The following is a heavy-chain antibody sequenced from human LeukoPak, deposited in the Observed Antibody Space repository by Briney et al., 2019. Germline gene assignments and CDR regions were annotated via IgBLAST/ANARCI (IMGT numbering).Heavy chain of an antibody. D-gene: IGHD5-18*01. CDR2: ISYDRSSK. Sequence: GGSLRLSCAASGFTFSRYGMHWVRQAPGKGLEWVAVISYDRSSKYYADSVKGRFTISRDNSKNTLYLQMNSLRAEDTALYYCARGKTAMVNYYYYYMDVWGKGTTVTVSS. CDR3: ARGKTAMVNYYYYYMDV. V-gene: IGHV3-30*03. CDR1: GFTFSRYG. J-gene: IGHJ6*03.